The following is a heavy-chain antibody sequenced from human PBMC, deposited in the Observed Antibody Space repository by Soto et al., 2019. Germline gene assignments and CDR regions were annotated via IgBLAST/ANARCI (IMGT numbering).Heavy chain of an antibody. Sequence: QVPLVESGGGVVQPGRSLRLSCAASGFIFSSHGMHWVRQAPGKGLEWVAVIWYDGSSKFYADSVKGRFTISRDNSKNTLYLQMNSLRAEDTAVYYCAREPYSDYVMDVWGQGTPVTVSS. D-gene: IGHD3-16*01. V-gene: IGHV3-33*01. J-gene: IGHJ6*02. CDR2: IWYDGSSK. CDR1: GFIFSSHG. CDR3: AREPYSDYVMDV.